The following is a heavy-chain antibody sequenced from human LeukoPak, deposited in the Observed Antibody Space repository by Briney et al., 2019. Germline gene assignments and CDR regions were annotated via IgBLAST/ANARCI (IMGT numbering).Heavy chain of an antibody. J-gene: IGHJ4*02. V-gene: IGHV3-23*01. CDR3: AKSAGVATIYFDC. Sequence: PGRSLRLSCTASGFAFGSYAMAWVRQAPGKGLEGVAAIGSDYDRVHEDSVKGRFTISRDNSKSTLYLQMDNLRPEDTAVYFCAKSAGVATIYFDCWGQGALVTVSS. CDR2: IGSDYDR. D-gene: IGHD5-12*01. CDR1: GFAFGSYA.